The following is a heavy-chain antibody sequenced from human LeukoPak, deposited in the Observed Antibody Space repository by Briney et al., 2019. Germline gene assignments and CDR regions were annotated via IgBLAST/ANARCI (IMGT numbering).Heavy chain of an antibody. CDR2: ISAYNGNT. V-gene: IGHV1-18*01. J-gene: IGHJ4*02. D-gene: IGHD6-19*01. CDR1: GYTFTSYG. Sequence: ASVKVSCTASGYTFTSYGISWVRQAPGQGLEWMGWISAYNGNTNYAQKLQGRVTMTTDTSTSTAYMELRSLRSDDTAVYYCARDGYRAVAGHFDYWGQGTLVTVSS. CDR3: ARDGYRAVAGHFDY.